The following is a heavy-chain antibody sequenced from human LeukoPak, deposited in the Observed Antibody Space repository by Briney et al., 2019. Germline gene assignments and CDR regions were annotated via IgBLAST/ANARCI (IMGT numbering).Heavy chain of an antibody. D-gene: IGHD3-22*01. V-gene: IGHV1-69*05. Sequence: ASVKVSCKASGGTFSSHAISWVRHAPGQGLEWMGGIIPIFGTTNYAQKFQGRVTITTDEPTSTAYMELSSLRSEDTAVYYCAKGYYDGGHYHYEGGSVDSWGQGTHVTVSS. J-gene: IGHJ4*02. CDR2: IIPIFGTT. CDR1: GGTFSSHA. CDR3: AKGYYDGGHYHYEGGSVDS.